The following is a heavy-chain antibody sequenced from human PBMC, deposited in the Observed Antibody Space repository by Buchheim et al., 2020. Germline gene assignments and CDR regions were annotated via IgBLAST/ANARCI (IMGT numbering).Heavy chain of an antibody. CDR3: AKDRGLSTGYYYGMDV. D-gene: IGHD5/OR15-5a*01. J-gene: IGHJ6*02. V-gene: IGHV3-30*02. CDR2: IRYDGSNK. Sequence: QVQLVESGGGVVQPGRSLRLSCAASGFTFSSYGMHWVRQAPGKGLEWVAFIRYDGSNKYYADSVKGRFTISRDNSKNTLYLQMNSLRAEDTAVYYCAKDRGLSTGYYYGMDVWGQGTT. CDR1: GFTFSSYG.